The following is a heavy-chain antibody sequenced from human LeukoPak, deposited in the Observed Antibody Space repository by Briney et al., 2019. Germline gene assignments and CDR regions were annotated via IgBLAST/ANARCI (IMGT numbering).Heavy chain of an antibody. Sequence: GASVKVSCKASGYIFTSYFMHWVRQAPGQGLEWMGGIIPIFGTANYAQKFQGRVTITADESTSTAYMELSSLRSEDTAVYYCARYSGSYWGYFDYWGQGTLVTVSS. CDR1: GYIFTSYF. CDR3: ARYSGSYWGYFDY. D-gene: IGHD1-26*01. CDR2: IIPIFGTA. J-gene: IGHJ4*02. V-gene: IGHV1-69*13.